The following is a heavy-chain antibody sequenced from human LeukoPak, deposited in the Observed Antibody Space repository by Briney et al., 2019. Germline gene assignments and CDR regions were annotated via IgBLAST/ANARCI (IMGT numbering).Heavy chain of an antibody. J-gene: IGHJ4*02. CDR3: ARETSTGTFDY. CDR1: GYTFTSYD. CDR2: MNPNSGNT. Sequence: ASVKVSCKASGYTFTSYDINWVRQATGQGLEWMGWMNPNSGNTGYAQKFQGRVTITRNTSISTAYMELSSLRCEDTAVYYCARETSTGTFDYWGQGTLVTVSS. D-gene: IGHD4-17*01. V-gene: IGHV1-8*03.